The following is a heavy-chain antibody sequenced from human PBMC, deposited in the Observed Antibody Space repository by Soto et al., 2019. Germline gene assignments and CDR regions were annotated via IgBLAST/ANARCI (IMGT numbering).Heavy chain of an antibody. J-gene: IGHJ4*02. Sequence: GGSLRLSCAASGCTFSSYSMNWVRQAPGKGLELVSSISSSISYIYYADSVKGRFTISRDNAKNSLYLQTNSLRDADMDVYYCARDYRSGWSFFDYWGQGTLVTVSS. CDR2: ISSSISYI. CDR3: ARDYRSGWSFFDY. V-gene: IGHV3-21*01. D-gene: IGHD6-19*01. CDR1: GCTFSSYS.